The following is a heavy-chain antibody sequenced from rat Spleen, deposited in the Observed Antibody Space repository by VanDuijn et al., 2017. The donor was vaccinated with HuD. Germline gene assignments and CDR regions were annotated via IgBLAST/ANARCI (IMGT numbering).Heavy chain of an antibody. CDR3: TNAEFGVGWFAY. J-gene: IGHJ3*01. Sequence: EVQLVESGGDLVQPGRSLKLSCAASGFTFSDYYMAWVRQAPTQGLEWVASISYDGGGGTYYSDSVKGRFTISRDNAKKTLNLQMDSLRYEDTATYYSTNAEFGVGWFAYWGQGTLVTVSS. D-gene: IGHD4-3*01. CDR1: GFTFSDYY. V-gene: IGHV5-20*01. CDR2: ISYDGGGGT.